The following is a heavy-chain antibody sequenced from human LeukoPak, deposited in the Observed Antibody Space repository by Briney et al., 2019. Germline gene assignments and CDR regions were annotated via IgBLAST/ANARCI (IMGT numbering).Heavy chain of an antibody. D-gene: IGHD2-2*01. J-gene: IGHJ4*02. V-gene: IGHV3-7*01. CDR2: IKQDGSEK. CDR1: GFTFSSYW. CDR3: ARDCSSTSCYWTFDY. Sequence: GGSLRLSCAASGFTFSSYWMSWVRQAPGKGLEWVANIKQDGSEKYYVDSVKGRFTISRDNAKNSLYLQMNSLRAEDTAVYYRARDCSSTSCYWTFDYWGQGTLVTVSS.